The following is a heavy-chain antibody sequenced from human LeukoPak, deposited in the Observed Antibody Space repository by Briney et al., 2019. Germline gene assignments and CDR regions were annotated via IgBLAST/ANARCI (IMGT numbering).Heavy chain of an antibody. CDR3: ARVNINNWHSCDY. Sequence: ASETLSLTCTVSGGSISSYYWSWIRQPPGKGLEWIGYIYYSGSTHYNPSLKSRVTISVDTSKNQFSLKLSSVTAADTAVYYCARVNINNWHSCDYWGQGTLVTVSS. CDR1: GGSISSYY. V-gene: IGHV4-59*12. CDR2: IYYSGST. J-gene: IGHJ4*02. D-gene: IGHD1-1*01.